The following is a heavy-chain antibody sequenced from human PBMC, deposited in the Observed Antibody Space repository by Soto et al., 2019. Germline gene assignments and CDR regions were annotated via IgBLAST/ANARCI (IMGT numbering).Heavy chain of an antibody. V-gene: IGHV3-30*18. CDR2: ISYDGSNK. Sequence: QVQLVESGGGVVQPGRSLRLSCAASGFTFSSYGRHWVRQAPGKGLEWVAIISYDGSNKYYADSVKGRFTISRDNYKNTLYLQMNCLRPEDAAVYYCANDKGVPPSVPDFWGQGTLVTVSS. D-gene: IGHD2-8*01. CDR3: ANDKGVPPSVPDF. J-gene: IGHJ4*02. CDR1: GFTFSSYG.